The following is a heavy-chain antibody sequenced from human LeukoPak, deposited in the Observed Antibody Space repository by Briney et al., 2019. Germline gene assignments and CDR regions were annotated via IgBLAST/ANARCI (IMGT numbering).Heavy chain of an antibody. CDR1: GFTFSNYG. D-gene: IGHD3-16*01. CDR2: IRYDGSTQ. J-gene: IGHJ4*02. V-gene: IGHV3-30*02. Sequence: GGSLRLSCAASGFTFSNYGMHWDRQAPGKGLKWVAFIRYDGSTQYYADSVKGRFTISRDNSKNTLYLQMNSLRAEDTAIYYCAKDKIWGEDYFDYWGQGTLVTVSS. CDR3: AKDKIWGEDYFDY.